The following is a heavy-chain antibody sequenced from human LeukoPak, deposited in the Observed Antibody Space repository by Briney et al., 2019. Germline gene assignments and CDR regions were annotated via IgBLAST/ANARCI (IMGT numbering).Heavy chain of an antibody. J-gene: IGHJ6*02. CDR1: GFTFSSYW. CDR2: IKQDGSEK. D-gene: IGHD6-13*01. V-gene: IGHV3-7*01. Sequence: GGSLRLSCAASGFTFSSYWMSWVRQAPGKGLEWVANIKQDGSEKYYVDSVKGRFTISRDNAKNSLYLQMNSLRAEDTAVYYCARVGDSRSWYWSDYYYGMDVWGQGTTVTFSS. CDR3: ARVGDSRSWYWSDYYYGMDV.